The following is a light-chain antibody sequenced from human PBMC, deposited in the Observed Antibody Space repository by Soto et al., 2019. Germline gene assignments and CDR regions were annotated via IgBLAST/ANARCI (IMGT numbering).Light chain of an antibody. J-gene: IGKJ4*01. CDR2: KAS. CDR3: QQYNTYPLT. V-gene: IGKV1-5*03. Sequence: DIQMTQSPSTLSASVGDRVTITCRASQSISTWLAWYQQKPGKAPKLLIYKASSLEGGVPSRFSGSGSGTEFNITISSLQPDDFATYYCQQYNTYPLTFGGGTKV. CDR1: QSISTW.